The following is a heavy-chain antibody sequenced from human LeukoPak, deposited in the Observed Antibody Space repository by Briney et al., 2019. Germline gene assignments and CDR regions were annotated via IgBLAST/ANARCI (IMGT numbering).Heavy chain of an antibody. CDR3: ATDLSAGRATPPHYGMDV. D-gene: IGHD1-26*01. CDR2: ISYDGSNK. V-gene: IGHV3-30*03. Sequence: GGSLRLSCAASGFTFSSYGMHWVRQAPGKGLEWVAVISYDGSNKYYADSMKGRVTISRDNSKNTLYLQMNSLRAEDTAVYYCATDLSAGRATPPHYGMDVCGKGTTVTVSS. J-gene: IGHJ6*04. CDR1: GFTFSSYG.